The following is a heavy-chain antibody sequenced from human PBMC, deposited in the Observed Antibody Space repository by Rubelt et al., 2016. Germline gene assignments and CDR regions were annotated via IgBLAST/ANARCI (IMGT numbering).Heavy chain of an antibody. J-gene: IGHJ4*02. CDR1: ELSFSNYG. D-gene: IGHD6-13*01. Sequence: LVESGGGVVQPGRSLRLSCAASELSFSNYGMHWVRQAPGKGLEWVSSISSSSSYIYYADSVKGRFTISRDNAKNSVSLQMNSLRAEDTAVYYCARIGMYSSRWSHFDYWGQGTLVTVSS. CDR3: ARIGMYSSRWSHFDY. CDR2: ISSSSSYI. V-gene: IGHV3-21*01.